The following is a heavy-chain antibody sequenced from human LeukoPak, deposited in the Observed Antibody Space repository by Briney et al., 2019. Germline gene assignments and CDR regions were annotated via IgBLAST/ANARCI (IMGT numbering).Heavy chain of an antibody. Sequence: PSETLSLTCTVSGGSISSYYWSWIRQPPGKGLEWIGYIYYSGSTNYNPSLKSRVTISVDTSKNQFSLKLSSVTAADTAVYYCARDGGRLRNWFDPWGQGTLVTVSS. CDR3: ARDGGRLRNWFDP. J-gene: IGHJ5*02. D-gene: IGHD2-15*01. CDR2: IYYSGST. CDR1: GGSISSYY. V-gene: IGHV4-59*12.